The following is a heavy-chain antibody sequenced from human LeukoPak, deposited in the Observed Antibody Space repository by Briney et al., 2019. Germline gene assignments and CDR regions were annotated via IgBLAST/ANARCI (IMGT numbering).Heavy chain of an antibody. CDR2: IKSKTDGGTT. J-gene: IGHJ4*02. Sequence: PGGSLRLSCAASGFTFSNAWMSWVRQAPGKGLEWVGRIKSKTDGGTTDYAAPVKGRFTISRDDSKHTLYLQMNSLKTEDTAVYYCTTHFMITFGGVIVPGDYWGQGTLVTVSS. D-gene: IGHD3-16*02. CDR3: TTHFMITFGGVIVPGDY. CDR1: GFTFSNAW. V-gene: IGHV3-15*01.